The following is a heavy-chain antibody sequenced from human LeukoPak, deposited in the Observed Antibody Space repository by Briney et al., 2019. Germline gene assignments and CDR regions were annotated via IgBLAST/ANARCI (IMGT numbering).Heavy chain of an antibody. CDR1: GGSISSNTYY. CDR3: ARHLGGSYYSPFDY. J-gene: IGHJ4*02. Sequence: PSETLSLACAVSGGSISSNTYYWGRIRQPPGKGLEWIGSFDYSGSTYYNPSLQSRVTIFEDTSKNQFSLKLTSVTAADTAVYYCARHLGGSYYSPFDYWGRGTLVTVSS. V-gene: IGHV4-39*01. D-gene: IGHD2-15*01. CDR2: FDYSGST.